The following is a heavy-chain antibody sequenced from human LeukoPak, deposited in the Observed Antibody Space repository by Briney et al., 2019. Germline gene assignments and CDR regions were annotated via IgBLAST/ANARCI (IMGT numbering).Heavy chain of an antibody. CDR3: ARDKGTSYLSSFDY. CDR2: IYYSGST. V-gene: IGHV4-39*02. D-gene: IGHD6-6*01. J-gene: IGHJ4*02. Sequence: SETLSLTCTVSGGSISSSSYYWGWIRQPPGKGLEWIGSIYYSGSTYYNPSLKSRVTISVDTSKNQFSLKLSSVTAADTAVYYCARDKGTSYLSSFDYWGQGTLVTVSS. CDR1: GGSISSSSYY.